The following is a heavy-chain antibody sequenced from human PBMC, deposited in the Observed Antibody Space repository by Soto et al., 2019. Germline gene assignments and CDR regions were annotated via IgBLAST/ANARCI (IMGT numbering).Heavy chain of an antibody. D-gene: IGHD5-12*01. CDR2: ISSSSSTI. J-gene: IGHJ4*02. V-gene: IGHV3-48*01. CDR3: AREVGYFFDY. CDR1: GFTFSSYS. Sequence: GGSLRLSCAGSGFTFSSYSLNWVRQAPGKGLEWISYISSSSSTIYYADSVKGRFTISRDNAKNSLYLQMISLRAEDTAVYYCAREVGYFFDYWGQETLVTVSS.